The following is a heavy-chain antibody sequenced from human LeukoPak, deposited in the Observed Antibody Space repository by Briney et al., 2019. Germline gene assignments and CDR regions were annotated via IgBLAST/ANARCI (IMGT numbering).Heavy chain of an antibody. D-gene: IGHD1-26*01. V-gene: IGHV4-38-2*02. CDR2: IFHSGST. CDR1: GYSISSGYY. J-gene: IGHJ4*02. CDR3: AKDRFSGSYPGPFDY. Sequence: SETLSLTCTVSGYSISSGYYWGWIRQPPGKGPEWIGTIFHSGSTYYNPSLKGRVTISVDTSKNQFSLKLSSVTAADTAVYYCAKDRFSGSYPGPFDYWGQGTLVTVSS.